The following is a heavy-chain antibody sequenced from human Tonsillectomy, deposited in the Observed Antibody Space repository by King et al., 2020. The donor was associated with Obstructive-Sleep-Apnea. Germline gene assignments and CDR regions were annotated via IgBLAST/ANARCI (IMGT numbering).Heavy chain of an antibody. J-gene: IGHJ6*02. CDR1: GFTFDDYA. V-gene: IGHV3-9*03. CDR2: ISWNSYCI. Sequence: DVQLVESGGGLVQPGRSLRLSCAASGFTFDDYAMHWVRQSPGKGLEWVSGISWNSYCIEYADSVKGRFTIPRDNAKNSLYLQMNSLRAEDMASYYCARDNHGLDVWGQGTTVTVSS. CDR3: ARDNHGLDV.